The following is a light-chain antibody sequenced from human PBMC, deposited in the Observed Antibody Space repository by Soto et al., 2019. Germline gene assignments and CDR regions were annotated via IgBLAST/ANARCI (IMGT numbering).Light chain of an antibody. CDR1: SSNIGAGYA. J-gene: IGLJ2*01. CDR2: GNS. Sequence: QLVLTQPPSVSGAPGQRVTISCTGSSSNIGAGYAVQWYQQLPGAAPKLLIFGNSNRPSGVPDRFSGSRSGTSASLAITGLQAEDEADYFCQSYDISLSVSVIFGGGTQLTVL. CDR3: QSYDISLSVSVI. V-gene: IGLV1-40*01.